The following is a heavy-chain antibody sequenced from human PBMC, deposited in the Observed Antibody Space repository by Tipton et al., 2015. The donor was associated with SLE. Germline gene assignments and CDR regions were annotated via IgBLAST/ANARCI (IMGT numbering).Heavy chain of an antibody. CDR2: INHSGST. Sequence: TLSLTCAVYGGSFSDYYWSWIRQPPGKGLEWIGEINHSGSTNYNPSLKSRVTISVDTSKNQFSLKLSSVTAADTAAYYCARGGAVYYYYYYMDVWGKGTTVTVSS. CDR1: GGSFSDYY. J-gene: IGHJ6*03. D-gene: IGHD3-10*01. V-gene: IGHV4-34*01. CDR3: ARGGAVYYYYYYMDV.